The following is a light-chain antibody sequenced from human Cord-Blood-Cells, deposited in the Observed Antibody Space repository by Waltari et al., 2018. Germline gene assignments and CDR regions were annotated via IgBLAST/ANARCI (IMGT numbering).Light chain of an antibody. Sequence: PGQSITISCTGTSSDVGSYNLVSWYQQHPGKAPKLMIYEGSKRPSGVSKRFSGSKSGNTATLTISGIQAEDEADYYCCSYAGSSTGVFGGGTKLTVL. CDR1: SSDVGSYNL. CDR2: EGS. CDR3: CSYAGSSTGV. J-gene: IGLJ3*02. V-gene: IGLV2-23*01.